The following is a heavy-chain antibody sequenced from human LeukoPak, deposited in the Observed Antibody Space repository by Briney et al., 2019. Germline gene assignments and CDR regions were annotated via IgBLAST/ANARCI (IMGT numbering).Heavy chain of an antibody. CDR1: GGSISNKY. V-gene: IGHV4-59*01. CDR2: IYYSGNT. D-gene: IGHD6-6*01. Sequence: SETLSLTCTVSGGSISNKYWSWIRQPPGKGLEWIGYIYYSGNTNYNPSLKSRVAILVDTSKNQVSLKLSSVTAADTAVYFCARDWGVGGRPGYMDVWGKGTTVTVSS. CDR3: ARDWGVGGRPGYMDV. J-gene: IGHJ6*03.